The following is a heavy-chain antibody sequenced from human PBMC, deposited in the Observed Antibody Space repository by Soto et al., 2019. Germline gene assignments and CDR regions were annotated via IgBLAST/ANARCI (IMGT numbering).Heavy chain of an antibody. CDR2: ISGSGGST. J-gene: IGHJ4*02. CDR3: AKGSLLESSGWKFAYYFDY. V-gene: IGHV3-23*01. Sequence: GGSLRLSCAASGFTFSSYAMSWVRQAPGKGLEWVSAISGSGGSTYYADSVKGRFTISRDNSKNTLYLQMNSLRAEDTAVYYCAKGSLLESSGWKFAYYFDYWGQGTLVTVSS. D-gene: IGHD6-19*01. CDR1: GFTFSSYA.